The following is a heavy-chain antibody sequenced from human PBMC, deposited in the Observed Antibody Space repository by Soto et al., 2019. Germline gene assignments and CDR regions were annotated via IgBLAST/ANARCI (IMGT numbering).Heavy chain of an antibody. Sequence: LSLTCTVSGGSISSGDYYWSWIRQPPGKGLEWIGYIYYSGSTYYNPSLKSRVTISVDTSKNQFSLKLSSVTAADTAVYYCARAPKPSYCSGGSCYSDWFDPWGQGTLVTVSS. J-gene: IGHJ5*02. V-gene: IGHV4-30-4*01. CDR1: GGSISSGDYY. D-gene: IGHD2-15*01. CDR2: IYYSGST. CDR3: ARAPKPSYCSGGSCYSDWFDP.